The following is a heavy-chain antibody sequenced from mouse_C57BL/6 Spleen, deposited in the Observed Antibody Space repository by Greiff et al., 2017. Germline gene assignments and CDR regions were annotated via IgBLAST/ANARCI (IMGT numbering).Heavy chain of an antibody. J-gene: IGHJ3*01. V-gene: IGHV1-69*01. CDR1: GYTFTSYW. Sequence: VQLHQPGAELVMPGASVKLSCKASGYTFTSYWMHWVKQRPGQGLEWIGEIDPSDSYTNYNQKFKGKSTLTVDKSSSTAYMQLSSLTSEDSAVDYCARPHYYGSSLVAYGGQGTLVTVSA. CDR3: ARPHYYGSSLVAY. CDR2: IDPSDSYT. D-gene: IGHD1-1*01.